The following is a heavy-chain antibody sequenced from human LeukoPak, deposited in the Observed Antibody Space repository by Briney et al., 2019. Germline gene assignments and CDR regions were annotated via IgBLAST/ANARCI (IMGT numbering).Heavy chain of an antibody. D-gene: IGHD5-18*01. CDR2: INAGNHNT. CDR1: GYTFTSYA. CDR3: ARDADTAMVNGMDV. V-gene: IGHV1-3*01. Sequence: ASVKVSCKASGYTFTSYAMHWVRQAPGQRLEWMGWINAGNHNTKYSQKFQGRVTITRDTSASTAYMELSSLRSEDTAVYYCARDADTAMVNGMDVWGQGTTVTVSS. J-gene: IGHJ6*02.